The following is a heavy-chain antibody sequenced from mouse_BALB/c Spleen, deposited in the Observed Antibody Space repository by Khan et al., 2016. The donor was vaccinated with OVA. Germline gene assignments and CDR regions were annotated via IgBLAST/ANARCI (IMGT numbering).Heavy chain of an antibody. CDR3: VRDGAYCRRDGWFAY. J-gene: IGHJ3*01. V-gene: IGHV1-4*01. CDR1: GYTFTSYT. CDR2: INPSNGYT. Sequence: VELVESGAELARPGASVKMSCKASGYTFTSYTIHWIKQRPGQGLEWIGYINPSNGYTNYNQKFKDKATLTADKSSTTAYMQLSSLTSDDSAVYNCVRDGAYCRRDGWFAYWGQGTLVTVSA. D-gene: IGHD2-14*01.